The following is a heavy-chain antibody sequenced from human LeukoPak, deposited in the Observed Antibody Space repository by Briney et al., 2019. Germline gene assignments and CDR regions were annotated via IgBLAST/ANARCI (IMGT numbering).Heavy chain of an antibody. CDR3: ARVEARVRSLVHRGPNWFDP. CDR2: IYYSGST. D-gene: IGHD3-3*01. Sequence: SQTLSLTCTVSGGSISSGGYYWSWIRQHPGKGLEWIGYIYYSGSTYYNPSLKSRVTISVDTSKNQFSLKLSSVTAADTAVYYCARVEARVRSLVHRGPNWFDPWGQGTLVTVSS. V-gene: IGHV4-31*03. J-gene: IGHJ5*02. CDR1: GGSISSGGYY.